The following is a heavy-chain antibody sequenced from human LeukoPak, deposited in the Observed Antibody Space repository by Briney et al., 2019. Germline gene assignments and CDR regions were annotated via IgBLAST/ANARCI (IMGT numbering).Heavy chain of an antibody. CDR1: GFTFSIYT. CDR3: VRDLTIVGVAQVHH. D-gene: IGHD1-26*01. Sequence: GGSLRLSCAGSGFTFSIYTMNWVRQAPGKGLEWISYISTNSGTIWYADSVKGRFSISRDNAKNSLFLHMNSLRAEDTAVYYCVRDLTIVGVAQVHHWGQGTLVTVSS. CDR2: ISTNSGTI. V-gene: IGHV3-48*01. J-gene: IGHJ5*02.